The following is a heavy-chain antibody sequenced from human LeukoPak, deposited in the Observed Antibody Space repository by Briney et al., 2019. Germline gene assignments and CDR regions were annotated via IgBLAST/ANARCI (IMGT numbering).Heavy chain of an antibody. V-gene: IGHV1-8*03. CDR1: GYTFTGYY. CDR2: INPNSGNT. CDR3: ARGEGWSDYYRSLAY. J-gene: IGHJ4*02. Sequence: ASVKVSCKASGYTFTGYYMHWVRQAPGQGLEWMGWINPNSGNTGYAQKFQGRVTITRNISITTAYMELSSLRSDDTAVYYCARGEGWSDYYRSLAYWGQGTLVTVSS. D-gene: IGHD3-3*01.